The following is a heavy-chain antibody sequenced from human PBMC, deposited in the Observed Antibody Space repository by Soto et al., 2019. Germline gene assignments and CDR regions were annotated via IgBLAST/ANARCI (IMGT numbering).Heavy chain of an antibody. CDR3: ARDTGDYVWGSYRPFDY. CDR1: GYTFTSYG. D-gene: IGHD3-16*02. J-gene: IGHJ4*02. CDR2: ISAYNGNT. V-gene: IGHV1-18*04. Sequence: GASVKVSCKASGYTFTSYGISWVRQAPGQGLEWMGWISAYNGNTNYAQKLQGRVTMTTDTSTSTAYMELRSLRSDDTAVYYCARDTGDYVWGSYRPFDYWGQGTLVTVSS.